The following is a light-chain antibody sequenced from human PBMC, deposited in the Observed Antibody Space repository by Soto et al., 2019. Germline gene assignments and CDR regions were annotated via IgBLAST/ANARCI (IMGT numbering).Light chain of an antibody. V-gene: IGLV2-14*01. Sequence: QSALTQHASVSGSPGQSITISFTGTSSDVGGYHYVSWYQQHPGKAPKLMIYEVSNRPSGVSNRFSGSKSGNTASLTISGLQAEDEADYYGSSYTSSSTPYVFGTGTKVTVL. CDR2: EVS. CDR3: SSYTSSSTPYV. CDR1: SSDVGGYHY. J-gene: IGLJ1*01.